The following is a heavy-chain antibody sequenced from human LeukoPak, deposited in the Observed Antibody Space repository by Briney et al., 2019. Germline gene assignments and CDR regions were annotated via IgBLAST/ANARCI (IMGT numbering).Heavy chain of an antibody. CDR1: GYTFTIYA. V-gene: IGHV1-69*05. CDR3: ARGYCSSTSCFLDY. Sequence: SVKVSCKASGYTFTIYAIIWVRQAPGQGLEWMGGIIPVFGTANYAQRFQGRVTITTDESTSTAYMELTSLRSEDTAVYYCARGYCSSTSCFLDYWGQGTLVTVSS. CDR2: IIPVFGTA. J-gene: IGHJ4*02. D-gene: IGHD2-2*01.